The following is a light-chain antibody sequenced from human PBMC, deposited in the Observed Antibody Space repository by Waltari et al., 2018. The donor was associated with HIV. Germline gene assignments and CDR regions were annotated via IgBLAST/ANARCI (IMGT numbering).Light chain of an antibody. CDR1: QPIDTQY. CDR2: GAS. Sequence: ESVLTQSPASRSWSRGESATLSGRARQPIDTQYLAWYQQKPGQADRRLIYGASTRATGVPDRFSGRGAGTDFALSISRLEPEDFVLYCCQQYVSSPLPLGPGTTLEL. CDR3: QQYVSSPLP. J-gene: IGKJ2*01. V-gene: IGKV3-20*01.